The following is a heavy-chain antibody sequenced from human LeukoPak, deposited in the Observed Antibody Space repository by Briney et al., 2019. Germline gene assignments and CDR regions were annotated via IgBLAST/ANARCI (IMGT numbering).Heavy chain of an antibody. V-gene: IGHV3-66*01. D-gene: IGHD3-10*01. CDR2: IYSGGST. CDR3: AGITPYRYFDY. J-gene: IGHJ4*02. CDR1: GFTVSSNY. Sequence: PGGSLRLSCAASGFTVSSNYMSWVRQAPGKGLEWVSVIYSGGSTYYADSVKGRFTISRDNSKNTLYLQMNSLRAEDTAVYYCAGITPYRYFDYWGQGTLVTVSS.